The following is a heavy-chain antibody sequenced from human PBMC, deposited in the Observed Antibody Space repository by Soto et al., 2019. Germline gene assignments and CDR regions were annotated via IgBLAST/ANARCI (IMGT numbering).Heavy chain of an antibody. J-gene: IGHJ3*02. D-gene: IGHD6-19*01. CDR1: GFTFSDYY. V-gene: IGHV3-11*01. CDR3: ARSPPTGYSSGVGI. CDR2: ISSSGSTI. Sequence: GGSLRLSCAASGFTFSDYYMSWIRQAPGKGLEWVSYISSSGSTIYYADSVKGRFTISRDNAKNSLYLQMNSLRAEDTAVYYCARSPPTGYSSGVGIWGQGTMVTVSS.